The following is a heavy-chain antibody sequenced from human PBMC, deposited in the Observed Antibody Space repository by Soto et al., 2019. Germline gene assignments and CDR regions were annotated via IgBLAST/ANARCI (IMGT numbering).Heavy chain of an antibody. J-gene: IGHJ4*02. Sequence: GGSLRLSCAASGFTFSSYSMNWVRQAPGKGLEWVSYISSSSSTIYYADSVKGRFTIPRDNAKNSLYLQMNSLRDEDTAAYYCARDVSRDGYYGFNYWGQGTLVTVSS. CDR3: ARDVSRDGYYGFNY. D-gene: IGHD3-10*01. CDR1: GFTFSSYS. V-gene: IGHV3-48*02. CDR2: ISSSSSTI.